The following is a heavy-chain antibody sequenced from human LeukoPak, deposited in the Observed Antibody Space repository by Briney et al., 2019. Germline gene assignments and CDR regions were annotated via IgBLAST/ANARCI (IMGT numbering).Heavy chain of an antibody. D-gene: IGHD6-6*01. CDR3: AKDLREYTSSPRNAFHI. Sequence: ASVKVSCKASGYTFTSYYMHWVRQAPGQGLEWMGIINPSGGSTSYAQKFQGRVTMTRDMSTSTVYMELSSLRSEDTAVYYCAKDLREYTSSPRNAFHIWGQGTMVTVSS. V-gene: IGHV1-46*01. J-gene: IGHJ3*02. CDR1: GYTFTSYY. CDR2: INPSGGST.